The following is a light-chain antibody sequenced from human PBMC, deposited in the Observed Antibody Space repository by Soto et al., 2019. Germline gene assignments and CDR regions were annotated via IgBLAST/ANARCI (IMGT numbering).Light chain of an antibody. CDR3: QQYNSYPRT. CDR1: QRISNR. J-gene: IGKJ1*01. Sequence: DIQMTQSPSTLSASVGDRVTIPCRASQRISNRLAWYQQKPGKAPNLLMYDASSLDGGVPSRFSGSGSGTQFTLTISSLQPDDLATYYCQQYNSYPRTFGQGTKVDI. CDR2: DAS. V-gene: IGKV1-5*01.